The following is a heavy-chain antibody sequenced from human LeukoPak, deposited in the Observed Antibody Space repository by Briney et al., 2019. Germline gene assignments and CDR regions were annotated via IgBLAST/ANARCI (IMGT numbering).Heavy chain of an antibody. CDR3: AKGGRYYDSSGYYYVSFDYYYYMDV. J-gene: IGHJ6*03. D-gene: IGHD3-22*01. Sequence: GGSLRLSCAASGFTFSSYAMSWVRQAPGKGLEWVSAISGSGGSTYYADSVKGRFTISRDNSKNTLYLQMNSLRAEDTAVYYCAKGGRYYDSSGYYYVSFDYYYYMDVWGKGTTVTASS. CDR1: GFTFSSYA. CDR2: ISGSGGST. V-gene: IGHV3-23*01.